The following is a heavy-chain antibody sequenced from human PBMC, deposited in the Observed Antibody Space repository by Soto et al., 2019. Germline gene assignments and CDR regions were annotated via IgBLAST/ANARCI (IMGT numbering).Heavy chain of an antibody. CDR1: GFTFSSYA. D-gene: IGHD6-13*01. J-gene: IGHJ4*02. V-gene: IGHV3-23*01. Sequence: QSGGSLRLSCVASGFTFSSYAMSWVRQAPGKGLEWVSAISGSGGSTFYADSVKGRFTISRDNSKNTLYLQMNSLRAEDTAVYYCAKEPTSRGYIDSWGQGTLVTVSS. CDR2: ISGSGGST. CDR3: AKEPTSRGYIDS.